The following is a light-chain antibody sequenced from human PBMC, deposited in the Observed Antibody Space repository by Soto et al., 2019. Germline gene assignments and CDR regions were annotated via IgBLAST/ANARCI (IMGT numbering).Light chain of an antibody. CDR1: QNIINF. Sequence: DIQMTQSPSSLSASVGDRVTITCLASQNIINFLNWYQQRPGKAPKLLIYAASSLHSGVPSRFSGSGSGTDFTLTISSLQPEDFATYYCQHSYSTPPTFGGGTKVDIK. V-gene: IGKV1-39*01. CDR3: QHSYSTPPT. J-gene: IGKJ4*01. CDR2: AAS.